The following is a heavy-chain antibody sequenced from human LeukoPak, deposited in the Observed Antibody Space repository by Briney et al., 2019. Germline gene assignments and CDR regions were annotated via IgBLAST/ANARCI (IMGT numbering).Heavy chain of an antibody. D-gene: IGHD6-19*01. CDR3: ASQSSGWYRGGKRPWYFDL. J-gene: IGHJ2*01. V-gene: IGHV3-21*01. CDR1: GFTFSSYS. CDR2: ISSSSSYI. Sequence: GGSLRLSCAASGFTFSSYSMNWVRQAPGKGLEWVSSISSSSSYIYYADSVKGRFTISRDNAKNSLYLQMNSPRAEDTAVYYCASQSSGWYRGGKRPWYFDLWGRGTLVTVSS.